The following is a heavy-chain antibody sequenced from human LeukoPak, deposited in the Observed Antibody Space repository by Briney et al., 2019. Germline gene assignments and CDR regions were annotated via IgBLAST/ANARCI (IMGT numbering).Heavy chain of an antibody. CDR2: IIPIFGTA. J-gene: IGHJ4*02. CDR3: ARGRLNIVGATHFDY. V-gene: IGHV1-69*01. D-gene: IGHD1-26*01. CDR1: AATFSSYT. Sequence: SVKVSCKSSAATFSSYTISRVRQAPGQGLEWMGGIIPIFGTANYAQKFQGRVTITADESTSTAYMELSRLRSKDTGVYYCARGRLNIVGATHFDYWGQGTLVTVSS.